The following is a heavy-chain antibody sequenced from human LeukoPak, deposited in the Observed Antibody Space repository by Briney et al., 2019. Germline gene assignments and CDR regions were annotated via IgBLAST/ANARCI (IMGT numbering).Heavy chain of an antibody. Sequence: PSQTLSLTCALSGRSISSGCYSWSWIRQPPGKGLEGIGYIYLSQSIHYNPSVKTRVTISVDRPQHQFSLTLSAVTAPATVGGYCANSRVYWFSFDIWGQGTIVTVSS. CDR3: ANSRVYWFSFDI. CDR2: IYLSQSI. V-gene: IGHV4-30-2*01. CDR1: GRSISSGCYS. D-gene: IGHD2-8*02. J-gene: IGHJ3*02.